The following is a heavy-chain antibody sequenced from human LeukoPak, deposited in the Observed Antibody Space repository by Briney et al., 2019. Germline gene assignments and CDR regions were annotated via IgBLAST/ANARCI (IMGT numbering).Heavy chain of an antibody. V-gene: IGHV4-34*01. D-gene: IGHD3-10*01. J-gene: IGHJ5*02. CDR3: ARMRNYYGSGSYYNVRVWFDP. CDR1: GGSFSGYY. Sequence: SETLSLTCAVYGGSFSGYYWSWIRQPPGKGLEWIGEINHSGSTNYNPSLKSRVTISVDTSKNQFSLKLSSVTAADTAVYYCARMRNYYGSGSYYNVRVWFDPWGQGTLSPSPQ. CDR2: INHSGST.